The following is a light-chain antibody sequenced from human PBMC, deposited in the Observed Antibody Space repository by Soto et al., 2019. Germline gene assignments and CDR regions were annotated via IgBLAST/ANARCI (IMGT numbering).Light chain of an antibody. J-gene: IGKJ4*02. CDR3: QQYAGG. CDR2: GAS. Sequence: VLTRSEDTVCLTPEENATLFCRASQSISSNLLAWYQQKPGQAPRLLIHGASARASGIPDRFSGSGSGTEFTLTISSLQSEDLAVYYCQQYAGGLGGGTKVAIK. V-gene: IGKV3-20*01. CDR1: QSISSNL.